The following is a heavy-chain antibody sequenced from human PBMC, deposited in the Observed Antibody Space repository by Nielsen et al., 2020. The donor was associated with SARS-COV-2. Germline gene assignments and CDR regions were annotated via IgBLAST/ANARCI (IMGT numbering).Heavy chain of an antibody. CDR3: ARDGLYSSSWYNFDY. D-gene: IGHD6-13*01. CDR2: ISYDGSNK. V-gene: IGHV3-30-3*01. J-gene: IGHJ4*02. Sequence: VRQAPGKGLEWVAVISYDGSNKYYADSVKGRFTISRDNSKNTLYLQMNSLRAEDTAVYYCARDGLYSSSWYNFDYWGQGTLVTVSS.